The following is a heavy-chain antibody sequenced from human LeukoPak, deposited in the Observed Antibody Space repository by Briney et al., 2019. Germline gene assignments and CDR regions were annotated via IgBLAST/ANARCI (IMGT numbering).Heavy chain of an antibody. CDR2: INTDGSST. D-gene: IGHD3-10*01. CDR3: AKDSEVYGSGSSFLE. CDR1: GYTFSSYW. J-gene: IGHJ4*02. V-gene: IGHV3-74*01. Sequence: GGSLRLSCAASGYTFSSYWMHWVRQAPGKGLVWVSRINTDGSSTSYADSVKGRFIISRDNAKNTLYLQMNSLRPEDTAVYYCAKDSEVYGSGSSFLEWGQGTLVTVSS.